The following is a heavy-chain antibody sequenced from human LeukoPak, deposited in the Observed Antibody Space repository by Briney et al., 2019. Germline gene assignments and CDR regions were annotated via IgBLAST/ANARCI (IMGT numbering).Heavy chain of an antibody. Sequence: GGSLRLSCAASGFTFSTYGMHWVRQAPGKGLEWVAIISYDGSNKYYGDSVKGRFTISRDNSKNTLYLQMNSLRAEDTAVYYCAEPGITMIGGVWGKGTTVTISS. CDR3: AEPGITMIGGV. V-gene: IGHV3-30*18. D-gene: IGHD3-10*02. J-gene: IGHJ6*04. CDR1: GFTFSTYG. CDR2: ISYDGSNK.